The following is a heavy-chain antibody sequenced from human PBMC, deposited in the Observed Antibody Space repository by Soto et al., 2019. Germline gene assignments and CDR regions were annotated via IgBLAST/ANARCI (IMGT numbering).Heavy chain of an antibody. CDR3: AKDSAGLGDIVVVVDATPFDY. Sequence: EVQLLESGGGLVQPGGSLRLSCAASGFTFSSYAMSWVRQAPGKGLEWVSAISGSGGSTYYADSVKGRFTISRDNSKNTLYLQMNSLRAEDTAVYYCAKDSAGLGDIVVVVDATPFDYWGQGTLVTVSS. D-gene: IGHD2-15*01. CDR1: GFTFSSYA. J-gene: IGHJ4*02. V-gene: IGHV3-23*01. CDR2: ISGSGGST.